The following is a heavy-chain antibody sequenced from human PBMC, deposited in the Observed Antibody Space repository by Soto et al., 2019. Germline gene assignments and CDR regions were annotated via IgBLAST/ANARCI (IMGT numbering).Heavy chain of an antibody. J-gene: IGHJ2*01. CDR2: ISSSGSYT. CDR3: ARLRVGANWYFDL. Sequence: QMQLVESGGDLVKPGGSLRLSCDASGFTFGDYYMSWIRQVPGQGLEWLAFISSSGSYTKYSDSMRGRLTVSRDNGQNSLYLQMNSLRVDDTGVYYCARLRVGANWYFDLWGRGTMVPVSA. V-gene: IGHV3-11*06. D-gene: IGHD1-26*01. CDR1: GFTFGDYY.